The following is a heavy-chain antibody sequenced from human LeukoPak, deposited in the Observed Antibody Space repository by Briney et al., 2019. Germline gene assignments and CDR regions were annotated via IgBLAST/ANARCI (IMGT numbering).Heavy chain of an antibody. D-gene: IGHD1-14*01. CDR3: ARARIDY. CDR1: GFTLSSYW. CDR2: INDDGSKI. Sequence: GGSLRLSCGGSGFTLSSYWMSEVRQAPGKGREGGANINDDGSKISSVDSVKGPYTISRHNPKTSLYLQTGSLRAEDTAVYYCARARIDYWGQGTLVTVSS. V-gene: IGHV3-7*04. J-gene: IGHJ4*02.